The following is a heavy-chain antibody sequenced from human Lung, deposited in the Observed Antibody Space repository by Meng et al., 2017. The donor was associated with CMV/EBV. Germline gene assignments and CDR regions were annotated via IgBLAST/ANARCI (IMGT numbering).Heavy chain of an antibody. J-gene: IGHJ4*02. V-gene: IGHV3-7*01. D-gene: IGHD4-17*01. CDR1: GFTFRTYW. CDR3: ARGGSNGGYLPH. CDR2: IKPDGSEK. Sequence: GGSLRLXXAASGFTFRTYWMSWVRQAPGKGLEWVANIKPDGSEKSYVDYVKGRFTISRDNAENSLYLQMDSLRAEDTAVYYCARGGSNGGYLPHWGQGTLVTVSS.